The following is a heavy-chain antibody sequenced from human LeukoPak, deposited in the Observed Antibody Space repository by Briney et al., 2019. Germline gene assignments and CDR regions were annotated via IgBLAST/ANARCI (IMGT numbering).Heavy chain of an antibody. CDR2: MNPNSGNT. J-gene: IGHJ4*02. CDR3: ARVDTLRLWFGELSL. Sequence: ASVKVSCKASGYTFTSYDINWVRQATGQGLEWTGWMNPNSGNTGYAQKFRGRVTMTRNTSISTAYMELSSLRSEDTAVYYCARVDTLRLWFGELSLWGQGTLVTVSS. V-gene: IGHV1-8*01. D-gene: IGHD3-10*01. CDR1: GYTFTSYD.